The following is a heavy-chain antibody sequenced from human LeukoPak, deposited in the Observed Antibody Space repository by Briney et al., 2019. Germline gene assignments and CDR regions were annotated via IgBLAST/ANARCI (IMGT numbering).Heavy chain of an antibody. CDR3: ARVGWWPGRQPLFDY. V-gene: IGHV5-51*01. D-gene: IGHD2-15*01. CDR2: IYSGDSDT. CDR1: GYSFTSYW. J-gene: IGHJ4*02. Sequence: GESLKISCKGSGYSFTSYWIGWVRQMPGKGLEWMGIIYSGDSDTRYSPSFQGQVTISADKSISTAFLQWSSLKASDTAMYYCARVGWWPGRQPLFDYWGQGTLVTVSS.